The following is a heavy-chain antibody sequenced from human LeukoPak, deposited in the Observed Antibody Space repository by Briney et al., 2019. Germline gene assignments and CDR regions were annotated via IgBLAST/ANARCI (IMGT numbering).Heavy chain of an antibody. CDR2: IYSGGNT. CDR3: ARERSSWYYLDY. CDR1: GFSVSGNY. V-gene: IGHV3-66*01. J-gene: IGHJ4*02. D-gene: IGHD6-13*01. Sequence: GGSLRLSCAASGFSVSGNYMNWVRQAPGKGLEWVSVIYSGGNTDYADSVKGRFTVSRDNYKNTVYLQMNSLRAEDTAVYFCARERSSWYYLDYWGQGMLVTVSS.